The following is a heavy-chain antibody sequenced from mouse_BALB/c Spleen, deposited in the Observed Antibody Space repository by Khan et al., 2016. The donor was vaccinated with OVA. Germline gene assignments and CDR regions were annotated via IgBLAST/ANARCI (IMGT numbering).Heavy chain of an antibody. J-gene: IGHJ3*01. D-gene: IGHD4-1*01. CDR2: IYPGNTDT. Sequence: VQLQQSGTVLARPGASVKMSCKASGYTFTSYWMHWVKQRPGQGLEWIGDIYPGNTDTNYNQKFKGKAKLTAVTSTSTAYMDLSSLTNEDSAVYYCTRRNWDVAWFAYWGQGTLVTVSA. V-gene: IGHV1-5*01. CDR1: GYTFTSYW. CDR3: TRRNWDVAWFAY.